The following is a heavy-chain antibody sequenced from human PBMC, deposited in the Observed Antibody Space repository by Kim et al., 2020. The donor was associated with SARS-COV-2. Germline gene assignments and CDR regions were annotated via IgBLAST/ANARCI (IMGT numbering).Heavy chain of an antibody. CDR3: ALPAQIVGGSGYLQH. V-gene: IGHV1-2*02. D-gene: IGHD1-26*01. CDR2: INPNSGGT. J-gene: IGHJ1*01. CDR1: GYTFIDYY. Sequence: ASVKVSCKAFGYTFIDYYMHCVRQAPGQGLEWMGWINPNSGGTNYAQKFQGRVTMTRDTSISTAYMELNSLRFDDTAVYYCALPAQIVGGSGYLQHWGQGTLVTVSS.